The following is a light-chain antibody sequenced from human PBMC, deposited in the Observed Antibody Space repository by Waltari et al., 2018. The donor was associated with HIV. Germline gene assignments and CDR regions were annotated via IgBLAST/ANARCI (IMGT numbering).Light chain of an antibody. CDR3: QQYNTYPLT. CDR2: KAS. CDR1: QSIGNW. Sequence: DIQMTQSPSTLPASAGDRVTIPCRASQSIGNWLAWYQHKPGKAPKVVIYKASSLESGVPSRFRGSGSGTEFTLTISSLQPDDFATYYCQQYNTYPLTFGPGTKVDIK. V-gene: IGKV1-5*03. J-gene: IGKJ3*01.